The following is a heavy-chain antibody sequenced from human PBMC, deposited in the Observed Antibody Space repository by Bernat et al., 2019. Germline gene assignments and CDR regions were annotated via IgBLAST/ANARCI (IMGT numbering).Heavy chain of an antibody. CDR2: IIPIFGTA. CDR1: GGTFSSYA. CDR3: ARELGAVAGTGGGSGYFDY. D-gene: IGHD6-19*01. Sequence: QVQLVQSGAEVKKPGSSVKVSCKASGGTFSSYAISWVRQAPGQGLEWMGGIIPIFGTANYAQKFQGRVTITADESTSTAYMELSSMRSEDTAGYCCARELGAVAGTGGGSGYFDYWGQGTLVTVSS. J-gene: IGHJ4*02. V-gene: IGHV1-69*01.